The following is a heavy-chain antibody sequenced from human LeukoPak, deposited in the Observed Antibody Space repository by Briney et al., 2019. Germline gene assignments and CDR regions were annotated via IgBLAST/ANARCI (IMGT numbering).Heavy chain of an antibody. CDR2: ISAYNGNT. D-gene: IGHD2-21*02. J-gene: IGHJ4*02. Sequence: ASVKVSCKTSGYTFTNHGISWVRQAPGQGLEWMGWISAYNGNTNYAQKLQGRVTMTTDTSTSTAYMELRSLRSDDTAVYYCARGNRVTPIDYWGQGTLVTVSS. CDR1: GYTFTNHG. CDR3: ARGNRVTPIDY. V-gene: IGHV1-18*01.